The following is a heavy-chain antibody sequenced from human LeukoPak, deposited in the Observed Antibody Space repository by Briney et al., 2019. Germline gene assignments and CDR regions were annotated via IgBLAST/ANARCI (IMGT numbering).Heavy chain of an antibody. D-gene: IGHD3-22*01. CDR2: ISGNGGRT. CDR3: AKRGVVIRVILVGFHKEAYYFDS. CDR1: GITLSNYG. J-gene: IGHJ4*02. Sequence: GGSLRLSCATSGITLSNYGMSWVRQAPGKGLEWVAGISGNGGRTNYADSVKGRVTISRGNPKNTLYLQMNSLRSEDTAVYFCAKRGVVIRVILVGFHKEAYYFDSWGQGALVTVSS. V-gene: IGHV3-23*01.